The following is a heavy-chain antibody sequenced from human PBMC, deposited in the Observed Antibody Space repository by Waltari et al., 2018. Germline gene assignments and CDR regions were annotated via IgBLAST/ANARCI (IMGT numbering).Heavy chain of an antibody. J-gene: IGHJ4*02. V-gene: IGHV3-7*01. Sequence: EVQLVESVGGSVQPGGSLRLSCAASGMTLISYWMNWVRQAPGKGLEWVANIKQDGSEKNYVDSVEGRFSISRDNAQNSLYLQMNSLRAEDTAIYYCVTGLTTVTAKDYFDHWGQGALVTVSS. D-gene: IGHD4-17*01. CDR2: IKQDGSEK. CDR3: VTGLTTVTAKDYFDH. CDR1: GMTLISYW.